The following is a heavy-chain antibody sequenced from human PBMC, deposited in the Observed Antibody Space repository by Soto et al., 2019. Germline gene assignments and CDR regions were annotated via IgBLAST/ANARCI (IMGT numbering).Heavy chain of an antibody. D-gene: IGHD3-22*01. J-gene: IGHJ6*02. CDR1: GGSLSNYG. Sequence: QVQLVQSGAEVKKPRSSVKVSCKASGGSLSNYGISWVRQAPGQGLEWMGAIIPVFGTPNYAQKFQYRVTITADESTTIVYMEVRSLTSEDTAVYYCARGDATKIVVTTYYAMDVWGQGTTVTVSS. CDR2: IIPVFGTP. V-gene: IGHV1-69*12. CDR3: ARGDATKIVVTTYYAMDV.